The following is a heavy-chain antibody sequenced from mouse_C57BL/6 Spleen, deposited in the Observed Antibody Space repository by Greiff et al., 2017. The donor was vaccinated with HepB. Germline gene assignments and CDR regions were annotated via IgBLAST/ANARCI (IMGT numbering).Heavy chain of an antibody. J-gene: IGHJ2*01. CDR3: ARKVYYSNYVGYFDY. Sequence: VQLQQSGAELVKPGASVKMSCKASGYTFTSYWITWVKQRPGQGLEWIGDIYPGSGSTNYNEKFKSKATLTVDTSSSTAYMQLSSLTSEDSAVYYCARKVYYSNYVGYFDYWGQGTTLTVSS. CDR1: GYTFTSYW. D-gene: IGHD2-5*01. CDR2: IYPGSGST. V-gene: IGHV1-55*01.